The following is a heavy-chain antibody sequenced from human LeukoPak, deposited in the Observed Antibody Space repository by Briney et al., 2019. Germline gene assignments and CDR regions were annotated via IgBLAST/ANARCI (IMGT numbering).Heavy chain of an antibody. D-gene: IGHD2-2*01. J-gene: IGHJ4*02. CDR1: GFTFTSYW. CDR2: VDHGGSGT. CDR3: ARGASARQDY. V-gene: IGHV3-74*01. Sequence: GGSLTLSCATSGFTFTSYWMHWVRQVAGKGLVWLARVDHGGSGTNYADSVKGRFTISRDNAKSTVYLQMNSLTAEDTAVYYCARGASARQDYWGQGTLVTVSS.